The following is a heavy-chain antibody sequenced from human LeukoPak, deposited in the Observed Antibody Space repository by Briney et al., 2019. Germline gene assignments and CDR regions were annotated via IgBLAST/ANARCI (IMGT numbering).Heavy chain of an antibody. D-gene: IGHD2-2*01. CDR2: IIPIFGIA. J-gene: IGHJ4*02. CDR3: ASGGPDIVVVPAAAYFDY. CDR1: GGTFSSYA. V-gene: IGHV1-69*04. Sequence: SVKVSCKASGGTFSSYAISWVRQAPGQGLEWMGRIIPIFGIANYAQKFQGRVTITADKSTSAAYMELSSLRSEDTAVYYCASGGPDIVVVPAAAYFDYWGQGTLVTVSS.